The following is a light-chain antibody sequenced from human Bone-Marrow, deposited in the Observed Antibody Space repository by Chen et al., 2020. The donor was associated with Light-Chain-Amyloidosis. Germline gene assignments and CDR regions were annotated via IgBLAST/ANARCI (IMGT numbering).Light chain of an antibody. CDR3: SSYTITNTLV. V-gene: IGLV2-14*01. Sequence: QSALTQPASVSGSPGQSITISCTGTSSDVGGDNHVSWYQQHPDKAPKLMIYEVTNRPSWVPARLSGSKSDNTASLTISGLQTVDEADYFCSSYTITNTLVFGSGTRVTVL. CDR2: EVT. CDR1: SSDVGGDNH. J-gene: IGLJ1*01.